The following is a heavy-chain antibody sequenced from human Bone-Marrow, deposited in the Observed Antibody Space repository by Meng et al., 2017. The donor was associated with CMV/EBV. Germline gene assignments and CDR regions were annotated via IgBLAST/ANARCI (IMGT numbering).Heavy chain of an antibody. V-gene: IGHV1-46*01. J-gene: IGHJ4*02. D-gene: IGHD4-23*01. CDR1: GYTFPSYY. CDR3: ARDLLTTVVTPNDGDY. CDR2: INPSGGST. Sequence: GYTFPSYYMPWVRQAPGPGLEWMGIINPSGGSTSYAQKFQGRVTMTRDTSTSTVYTELSSLRSEDTAVYYCARDLLTTVVTPNDGDYWGQGTLVTVSS.